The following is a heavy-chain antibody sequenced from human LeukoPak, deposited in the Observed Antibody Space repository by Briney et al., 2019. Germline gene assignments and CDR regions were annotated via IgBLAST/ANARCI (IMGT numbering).Heavy chain of an antibody. CDR3: ARVERERQYYYYYYYMDV. V-gene: IGHV4-59*01. J-gene: IGHJ6*03. Sequence: PSETLSLTCTVSGGSISSYYWSWIPQPPGKGLEWIGDIYYSGSTNYNPSLKSRVTISVDTSKNQFSLKLSSVTAADTAVYYCARVERERQYYYYYYYMDVWGKGTTVTVSS. CDR2: IYYSGST. CDR1: GGSISSYY. D-gene: IGHD1-1*01.